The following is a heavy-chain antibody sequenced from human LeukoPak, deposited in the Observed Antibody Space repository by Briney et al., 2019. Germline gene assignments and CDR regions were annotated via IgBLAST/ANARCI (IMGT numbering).Heavy chain of an antibody. CDR2: ISGSADRI. J-gene: IGHJ5*02. D-gene: IGHD2-8*01. V-gene: IGHV3-11*01. CDR1: GFIFSNFY. CDR3: SRDWRNGGFHP. Sequence: GGTLRLSCEASGFIFSNFYMAWIRQAPGKGLEWLSYISGSADRIVYADSVKGRFTVSRDNAKNTLFLQINSLGAEDTAVYYCSRDWRNGGFHPWGQGTLVTVSS.